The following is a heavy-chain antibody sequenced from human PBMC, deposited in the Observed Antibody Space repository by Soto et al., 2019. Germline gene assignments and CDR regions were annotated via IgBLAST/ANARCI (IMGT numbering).Heavy chain of an antibody. Sequence: GESLKISCKGSGYRFTNYWIGWVRQTPGKGLEWMGIIYPGDPDTRYSPSFQGQVTISADKSINTAYLQWRSLKASDTAMYYCARQAVLAAFPYYFASRGQGTLVTVSS. CDR3: ARQAVLAAFPYYFAS. CDR1: GYRFTNYW. D-gene: IGHD4-17*01. V-gene: IGHV5-51*01. CDR2: IYPGDPDT. J-gene: IGHJ4*02.